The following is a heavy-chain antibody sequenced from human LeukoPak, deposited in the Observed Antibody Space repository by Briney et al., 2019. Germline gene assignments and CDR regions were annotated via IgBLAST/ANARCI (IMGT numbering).Heavy chain of an antibody. CDR3: AEEAGYSHGYLNWFDP. V-gene: IGHV3-23*01. CDR1: GFSFSSYA. J-gene: IGHJ5*02. D-gene: IGHD5-18*01. CDR2: IGGSGGRT. Sequence: GGSLRLSCAASGFSFSSYAMSWVRQAPGKGLEWISAIGGSGGRTYYADSVKGRFTISRDNSKNTLYLQMNSLRAEDTAVYYCAEEAGYSHGYLNWFDPWGQGTLVTVSS.